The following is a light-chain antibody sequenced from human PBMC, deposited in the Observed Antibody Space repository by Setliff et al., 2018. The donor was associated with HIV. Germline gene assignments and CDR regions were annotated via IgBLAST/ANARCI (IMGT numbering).Light chain of an antibody. CDR1: SSDVGGSNY. CDR2: EVS. J-gene: IGLJ1*01. Sequence: SVLTQPASVSGSPGQSITISCTGTSSDVGGSNYVSWYQQHPGKAPKLMIYEVSNRPSWVSNRFSGSKSGNTASLTIPGLQAEDEADYYCSSYTFSSTPYVFGTGTKVTVL. CDR3: SSYTFSSTPYV. V-gene: IGLV2-14*01.